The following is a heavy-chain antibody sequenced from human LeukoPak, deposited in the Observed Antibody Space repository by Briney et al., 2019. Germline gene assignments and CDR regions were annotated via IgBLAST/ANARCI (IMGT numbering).Heavy chain of an antibody. CDR3: ARGSDMIVQSLDFGLIDY. Sequence: SETLSLTCTVSGGSISSGSYYWSWIRQPAGKGLEWIGRIYTSGSTNYNPSLKSRVTISVDTSKNQFSLKLSSVTAADTAVYYCARGSDMIVQSLDFGLIDYWGQGTLVTVSS. J-gene: IGHJ4*02. CDR1: GGSISSGSYY. CDR2: IYTSGST. D-gene: IGHD3-22*01. V-gene: IGHV4-61*02.